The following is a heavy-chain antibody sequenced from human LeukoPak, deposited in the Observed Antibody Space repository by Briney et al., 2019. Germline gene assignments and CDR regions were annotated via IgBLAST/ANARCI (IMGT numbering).Heavy chain of an antibody. Sequence: SETLSLTCTVSGGSISSYYWSWIRQPPGKGLEWIGYIYYSGSTNYNPSLKSRVTISVDTSTSTVYMELSSLRSEDTAVYYCARDSLTEIAAALDYWGQGTLVTVSS. V-gene: IGHV4-59*01. CDR3: ARDSLTEIAAALDY. CDR1: GGSISSYY. J-gene: IGHJ4*02. CDR2: IYYSGST. D-gene: IGHD6-13*01.